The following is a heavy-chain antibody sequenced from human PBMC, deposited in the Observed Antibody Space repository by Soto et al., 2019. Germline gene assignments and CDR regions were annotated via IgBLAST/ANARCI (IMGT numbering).Heavy chain of an antibody. Sequence: KPSETLSLTCTVSGGSISSGGYYWSWIRQHPGKGLEWIGYIYYSGSTYYNPSLKSRVTISVDTSKNQFSLKLSSVTAADTAVYYCAREIKVESEGWYSGYDYGYFDYWGQGTLVTVSS. J-gene: IGHJ4*02. CDR1: GGSISSGGYY. CDR2: IYYSGST. CDR3: AREIKVESEGWYSGYDYGYFDY. V-gene: IGHV4-31*03. D-gene: IGHD5-12*01.